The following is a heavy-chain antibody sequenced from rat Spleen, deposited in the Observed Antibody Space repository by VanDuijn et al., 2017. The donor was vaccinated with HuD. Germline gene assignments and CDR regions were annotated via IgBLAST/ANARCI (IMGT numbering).Heavy chain of an antibody. J-gene: IGHJ2*01. CDR3: ARLDYPGITDLDY. CDR1: GYSITSNY. Sequence: EVQLQESGPGLVKPSQSLSLTCSVTGYSITSNYWGWIRKFPGNKLEWMGYINSAGSTIYNPSLNSRISITRDTSKNQFFLQVNSVTPEDAATYYCARLDYPGITDLDYWGQGVMVPVSS. V-gene: IGHV3-3*01. CDR2: INSAGST. D-gene: IGHD1-4*01.